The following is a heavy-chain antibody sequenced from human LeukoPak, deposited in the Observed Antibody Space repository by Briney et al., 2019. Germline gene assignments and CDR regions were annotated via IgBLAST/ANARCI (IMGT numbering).Heavy chain of an antibody. CDR2: ITPIFGTA. CDR3: ARDGGLWFGGDYYYYMDV. D-gene: IGHD3-10*01. J-gene: IGHJ6*03. Sequence: SVKVSCKASGGTFSSYAISWVRQAPGQGLEWMGRITPIFGTANYAQKFQGRVTITTDESTSTAYMELSSLRSEDTAVYYCARDGGLWFGGDYYYYMDVWGKGTTVTASS. V-gene: IGHV1-69*05. CDR1: GGTFSSYA.